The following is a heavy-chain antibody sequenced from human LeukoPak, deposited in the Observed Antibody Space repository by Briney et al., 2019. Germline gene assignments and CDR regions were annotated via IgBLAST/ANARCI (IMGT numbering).Heavy chain of an antibody. CDR2: ISSSSSTL. V-gene: IGHV3-11*01. CDR1: GFTFSNAW. D-gene: IGHD2-21*02. Sequence: LSCAASGFTFSNAWMSWVRQAPGKGLEWVSYISSSSSTLSYADSVKGRFTISRDNAKNSLFLQMNSLRAEDTAVYYCVRDVTGWPNWFDSWGQGTLVTVSS. CDR3: VRDVTGWPNWFDS. J-gene: IGHJ5*01.